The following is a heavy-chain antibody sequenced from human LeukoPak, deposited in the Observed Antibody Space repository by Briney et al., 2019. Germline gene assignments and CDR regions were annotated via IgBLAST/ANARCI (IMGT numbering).Heavy chain of an antibody. J-gene: IGHJ4*02. V-gene: IGHV3-23*01. Sequence: GSLRLSCGASGFTFISYGMSWVREVPGRGLEWVSGVSHNGGSTNYADSVKGRFTISRDNSKNTLYLQMNTLRPEDTAVYYCAKMSSSWSTYLFDYWGRGTLVTVSS. D-gene: IGHD6-6*01. CDR3: AKMSSSWSTYLFDY. CDR2: VSHNGGST. CDR1: GFTFISYG.